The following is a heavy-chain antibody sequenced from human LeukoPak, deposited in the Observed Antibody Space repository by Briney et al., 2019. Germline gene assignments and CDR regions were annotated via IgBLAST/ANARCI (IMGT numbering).Heavy chain of an antibody. D-gene: IGHD3-10*01. CDR3: AREAENYGLTFDI. J-gene: IGHJ3*02. CDR1: GFIFSNYA. CDR2: ISGGGAAT. V-gene: IGHV3-23*01. Sequence: PGGSLRLSCAASGFIFSNYAMTWVRQAPGKGLEWVSVISGGGAATYYADSVKGRFTISRDNSKNTLDLQMNSLRAEDTAVYYCAREAENYGLTFDIWGQGTMVTVSS.